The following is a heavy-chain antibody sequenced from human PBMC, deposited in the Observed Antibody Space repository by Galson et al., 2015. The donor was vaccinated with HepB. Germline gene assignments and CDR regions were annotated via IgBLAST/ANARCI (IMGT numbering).Heavy chain of an antibody. CDR2: ISSSSSYI. V-gene: IGHV3-21*01. CDR3: ARSVTIFGVVIIRYWYFDL. CDR1: GFTFSSYS. J-gene: IGHJ2*01. Sequence: SLRLSCAASGFTFSSYSMNWVRQAPGKGLEWVSSISSSSSYIYYADSVKGRFTISRDNAKNSLYLQMNSLRAEDTAVYYCARSVTIFGVVIIRYWYFDLWGRGTLVTVSS. D-gene: IGHD3-3*01.